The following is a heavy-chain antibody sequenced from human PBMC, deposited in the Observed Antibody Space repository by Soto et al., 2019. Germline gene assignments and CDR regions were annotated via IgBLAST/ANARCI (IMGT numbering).Heavy chain of an antibody. J-gene: IGHJ4*02. V-gene: IGHV3-53*01. Sequence: EVQLVESGGGLIQPGGSLRLSCAASGFTVSSNYMSWVRQAPGKGLEWVSIIYSGGSTYYADSVKGRFTISRDNSKNTRYLQLNILRAEDTAVYYCARVGDYAAKDWGQGTLVTVSS. D-gene: IGHD4-17*01. CDR1: GFTVSSNY. CDR2: IYSGGST. CDR3: ARVGDYAAKD.